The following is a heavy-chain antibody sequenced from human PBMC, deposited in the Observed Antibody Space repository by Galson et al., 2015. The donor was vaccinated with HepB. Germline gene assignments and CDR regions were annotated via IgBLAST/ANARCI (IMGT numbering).Heavy chain of an antibody. D-gene: IGHD3-9*01. CDR3: VKEDILAGFLVGNFHV. CDR1: GFPFSNYA. J-gene: IGHJ3*01. CDR2: ISNNGVGT. V-gene: IGHV3-64D*06. Sequence: SLRLSCAASGFPFSNYAMHWVRQAPGKGLEYLSGISNNGVGTHYADSVKGRFTISRDNFKKNLNLQMSSLRTEDTALYYCVKEDILAGFLVGNFHVWGQGTMVTVSS.